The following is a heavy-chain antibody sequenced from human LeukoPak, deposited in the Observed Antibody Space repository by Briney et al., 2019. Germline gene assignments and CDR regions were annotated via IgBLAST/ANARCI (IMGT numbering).Heavy chain of an antibody. CDR2: ISYDGSNK. CDR3: AKPGTGWGAFDI. V-gene: IGHV3-30*18. J-gene: IGHJ3*02. Sequence: GGSLRLSCAASGFTFRSYAIHWVRQAPGKGLEWVAVISYDGSNKYYADSVKGRFTISRDNSKNTLYLQMNSLRAEDTAVYYCAKPGTGWGAFDIWGQGTMVTVSS. CDR1: GFTFRSYA. D-gene: IGHD3/OR15-3a*01.